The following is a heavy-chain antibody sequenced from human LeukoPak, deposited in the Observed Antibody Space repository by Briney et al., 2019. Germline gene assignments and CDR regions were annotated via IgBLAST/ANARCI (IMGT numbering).Heavy chain of an antibody. CDR2: ISWDGDDT. V-gene: IGHV3-43D*03. CDR1: GFTFDDYG. CDR3: AKAMTTVATLTH. J-gene: IGHJ4*02. D-gene: IGHD4-17*01. Sequence: PGGSLRLSCAASGFTFDDYGMHWVRQAPGKGLEWVSLISWDGDDTYYADSVKGRFTISRDNRKNSLYLQMNTLRGEDTAFYYCAKAMTTVATLTHWGQGTLVTVSS.